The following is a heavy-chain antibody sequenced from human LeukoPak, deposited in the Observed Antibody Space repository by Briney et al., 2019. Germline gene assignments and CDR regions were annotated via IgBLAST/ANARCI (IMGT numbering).Heavy chain of an antibody. J-gene: IGHJ4*02. CDR3: ASRVVGARFDY. CDR1: GFTFSDYY. V-gene: IGHV3-11*01. D-gene: IGHD1-26*01. CDR2: ISSSGSVI. Sequence: GESLKISCAASGFTFSDYYMSWIRQAPGKGLEWVSFISSSGSVIFYADSVKGRFTISRDNAKSSLYLEMNSLRAEDTAIYYCASRVVGARFDYWGQGTLVTVSS.